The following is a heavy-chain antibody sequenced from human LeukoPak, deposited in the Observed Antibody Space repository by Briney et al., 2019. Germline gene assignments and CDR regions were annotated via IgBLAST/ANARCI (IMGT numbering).Heavy chain of an antibody. CDR2: IIPGGGST. CDR3: VREESGGYFDY. D-gene: IGHD2-8*02. V-gene: IGHV1-46*01. Sequence: VTVSCKASGYTFTNYLLHGVRPAPGRGREWVGRIIPGGGSTNYGQRFRDRVTMTRDTSTSTVYMELSSLRPEDTAVYHCVREESGGYFDYWGVGTVDPVSS. CDR1: GYTFTNYL. J-gene: IGHJ4*02.